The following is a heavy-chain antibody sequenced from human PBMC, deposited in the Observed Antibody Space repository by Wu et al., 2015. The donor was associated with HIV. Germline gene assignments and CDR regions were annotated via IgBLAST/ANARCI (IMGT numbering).Heavy chain of an antibody. V-gene: IGHV1-69*12. D-gene: IGHD3-3*01. CDR1: GDTFNNYA. Sequence: QVQLVQSGAEVKKPGSSVKVSCKSSGDTFNNYAITWVRQAPGQGLEWMGGIIPSFGTVKYTQRFQGRITITADESTRTAYMELSSLRSEDTAVYYCAGITYYDFWSYFDYWGQGTLVTVSS. CDR3: AGITYYDFWSYFDY. CDR2: IIPSFGTV. J-gene: IGHJ4*02.